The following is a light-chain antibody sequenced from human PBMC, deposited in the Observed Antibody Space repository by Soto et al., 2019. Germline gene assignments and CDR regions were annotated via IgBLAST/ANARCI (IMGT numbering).Light chain of an antibody. Sequence: EIVVTQSPATLSVSPGDRATLSCRASQSVGNKVAWYQHKPGQTPSLIIYDISTRAAGVPARFSGSGYGTDFTLTISSLQSEDFAVYYCQQYNIWRSITFGQGTRLEIK. CDR1: QSVGNK. CDR3: QQYNIWRSIT. J-gene: IGKJ5*01. CDR2: DIS. V-gene: IGKV3-15*01.